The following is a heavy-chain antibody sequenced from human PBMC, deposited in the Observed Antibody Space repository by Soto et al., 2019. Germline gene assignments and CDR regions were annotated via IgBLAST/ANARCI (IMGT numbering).Heavy chain of an antibody. J-gene: IGHJ4*02. Sequence: QVQLVQSGAEVKKPGSSVKVSCKASGGTFSSYAISWVRQAPGQGLEWMGGIIPIIGTANYAQKFQRRVTITADESTRTAYMELSSLRSEDTVVYYCARERSGKRVYYFDYLGQGTLVTVSS. CDR1: GGTFSSYA. V-gene: IGHV1-69*01. D-gene: IGHD2-15*01. CDR3: ARERSGKRVYYFDY. CDR2: IIPIIGTA.